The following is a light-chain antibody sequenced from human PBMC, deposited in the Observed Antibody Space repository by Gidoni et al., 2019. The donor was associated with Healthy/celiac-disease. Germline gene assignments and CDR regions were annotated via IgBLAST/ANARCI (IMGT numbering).Light chain of an antibody. V-gene: IGKV1-13*02. Sequence: AIQLTQSPSSLSASVGDRVTITGRASQGISSALAWYQQKPGKAPKLLIYDASSLESGVPSRFSGSGSGTDFTLTISSLQPEDFATYYCQQFNFFGQGTRLEIK. J-gene: IGKJ5*01. CDR1: QGISSA. CDR3: QQFNF. CDR2: DAS.